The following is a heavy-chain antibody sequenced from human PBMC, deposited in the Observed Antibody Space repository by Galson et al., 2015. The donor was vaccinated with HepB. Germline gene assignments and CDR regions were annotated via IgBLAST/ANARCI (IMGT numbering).Heavy chain of an antibody. CDR1: GFTLSDYY. Sequence: SLRLSCAASGFTLSDYYMSWIRQAPGKGLEWVSYISSSSSYTNYADSVKGRFTISRDNAKNSLYLQMNSLRAEDTAVYYCARDLGVTMVRGTHALSPPTYYYYGMDVWGQGTTVTVSS. J-gene: IGHJ6*02. CDR2: ISSSSSYT. D-gene: IGHD3-10*01. CDR3: ARDLGVTMVRGTHALSPPTYYYYGMDV. V-gene: IGHV3-11*05.